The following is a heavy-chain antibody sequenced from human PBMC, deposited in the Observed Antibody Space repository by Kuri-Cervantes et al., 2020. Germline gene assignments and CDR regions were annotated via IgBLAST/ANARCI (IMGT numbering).Heavy chain of an antibody. CDR1: GGSISSYY. D-gene: IGHD6-25*01. CDR2: IYYSGST. V-gene: IGHV4-59*01. J-gene: IGHJ6*02. Sequence: GSLRLSCTVSGGSISSYYWSWIRQPPGKGLEWIGYIYYSGSTNYNPSLKSRVTISVDTSKNQFSLKLSSVTAADTAVYYCARVIAAWYYGMDVWGQGTTVTVSS. CDR3: ARVIAAWYYGMDV.